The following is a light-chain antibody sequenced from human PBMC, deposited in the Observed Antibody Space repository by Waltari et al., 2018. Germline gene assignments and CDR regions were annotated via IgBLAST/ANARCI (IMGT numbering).Light chain of an antibody. J-gene: IGKJ2*01. Sequence: DIQMTQSPSSLSASIGDRVTITCRASQSISTFFNWYQQKPGKAPKLLIYAASSLQSGVPSRFSGGGSGTYFTLTISSLQPEDFATYYCQQTYSAPHTFGQGTKLAIK. V-gene: IGKV1-39*01. CDR2: AAS. CDR3: QQTYSAPHT. CDR1: QSISTF.